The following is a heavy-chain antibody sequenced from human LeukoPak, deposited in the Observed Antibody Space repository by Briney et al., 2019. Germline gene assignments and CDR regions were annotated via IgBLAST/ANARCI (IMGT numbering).Heavy chain of an antibody. J-gene: IGHJ6*02. CDR3: ARGKPLRGDYVPVYYGMDV. CDR2: IGTAGDT. CDR1: GFTFSSYD. Sequence: GGSLRLSCAASGFTFSSYDMHWVRQATGKGLEWVSAIGTAGDTYYPGSVKGRFTISRDNAKNSLYLQMNSLRAEDTAVYYCARGKPLRGDYVPVYYGMDVWGQGTTVTVSS. D-gene: IGHD4-17*01. V-gene: IGHV3-13*01.